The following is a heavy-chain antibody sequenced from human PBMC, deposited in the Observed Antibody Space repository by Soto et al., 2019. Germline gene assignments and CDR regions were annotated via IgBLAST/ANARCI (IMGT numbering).Heavy chain of an antibody. V-gene: IGHV1-18*01. Sequence: GASVKVSCKASGYTFTSYGISWVRQAPGQGLERMGWISAYNGNTNYAQKLQGRVTMTTDTSTSTAYMELRSLRSDDTAVYYCARVVGADIVAVPAAIGWFDPWGQGTLLTVSS. CDR3: ARVVGADIVAVPAAIGWFDP. J-gene: IGHJ5*02. CDR2: ISAYNGNT. D-gene: IGHD2-2*02. CDR1: GYTFTSYG.